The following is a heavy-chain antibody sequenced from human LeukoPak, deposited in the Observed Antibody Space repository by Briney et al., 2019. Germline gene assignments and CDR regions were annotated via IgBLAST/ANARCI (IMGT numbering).Heavy chain of an antibody. V-gene: IGHV3-9*03. CDR3: AKGGTSYGSVIFDY. D-gene: IGHD5-18*01. CDR2: ISWNSGSI. J-gene: IGHJ4*02. Sequence: GGSLRLSCAASGFTFDDYAMHWIRQAPGKGLEWVSGISWNSGSIGYADSVKGRFTISRDNAKNSLYLQMNSLRAEDMALYYCAKGGTSYGSVIFDYWGQGRLVTVSS. CDR1: GFTFDDYA.